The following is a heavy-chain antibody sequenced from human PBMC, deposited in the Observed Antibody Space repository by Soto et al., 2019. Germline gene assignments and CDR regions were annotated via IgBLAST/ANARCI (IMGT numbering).Heavy chain of an antibody. V-gene: IGHV3-48*02. Sequence: PGGSLRLSCAASVFIFSTYSMNWVRQAPGKGLEWVSYISSDSETIFYADSVKGRFTISRDNAKNSLFLEMNSLRDDDTAVYYCARLYYDYVWGQGTTVTVSS. CDR2: ISSDSETI. CDR3: ARLYYDYV. J-gene: IGHJ6*02. D-gene: IGHD3-3*01. CDR1: VFIFSTYS.